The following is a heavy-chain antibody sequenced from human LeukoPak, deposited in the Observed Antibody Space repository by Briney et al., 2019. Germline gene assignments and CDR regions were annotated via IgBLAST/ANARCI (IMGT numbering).Heavy chain of an antibody. CDR3: ARGIVVEPAAMSWFDS. V-gene: IGHV4-34*01. CDR2: INHSGST. D-gene: IGHD2-2*01. CDR1: GGSFSGYY. Sequence: PSETLSLTCAVYGGSFSGYYWSWIRQPPGKGLEWIGEINHSGSTNYNPSLKSRVTISVDTSKNQFSLKLSSVTAADTAVYYCARGIVVEPAAMSWFDSWGQGTLVTVSS. J-gene: IGHJ5*01.